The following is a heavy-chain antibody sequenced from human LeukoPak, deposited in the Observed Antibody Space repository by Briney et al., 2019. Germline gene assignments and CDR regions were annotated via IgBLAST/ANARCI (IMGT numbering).Heavy chain of an antibody. Sequence: ASVKVSCKASGYSFVGYGITWVRQAPGQGLEWMGWFNPENGNTNYAQKVQDRVTMTTDTSTSTAYLELRSLTSDDTAVYYCARLSIFGVVISWFDPWGQGTLVTVSS. CDR1: GYSFVGYG. CDR2: FNPENGNT. D-gene: IGHD3-3*01. CDR3: ARLSIFGVVISWFDP. V-gene: IGHV1-18*01. J-gene: IGHJ5*02.